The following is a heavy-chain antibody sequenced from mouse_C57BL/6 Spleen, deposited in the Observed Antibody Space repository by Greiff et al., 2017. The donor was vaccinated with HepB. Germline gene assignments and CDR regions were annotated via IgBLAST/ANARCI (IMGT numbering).Heavy chain of an antibody. V-gene: IGHV1-53*01. CDR2: INPSNGGT. CDR1: GYTFTSYW. Sequence: QVQLKQPGTELVKPGASVKLSCKASGYTFTSYWMHWVKQRPGQGLEWIGNINPSNGGTNYNEKFKSKATLTVDKSSSTAYMQLSSLTSEDSAVYYCARRGDGLYDGIYYFDYWGQGTTLTVSS. CDR3: ARRGDGLYDGIYYFDY. J-gene: IGHJ2*01. D-gene: IGHD2-12*01.